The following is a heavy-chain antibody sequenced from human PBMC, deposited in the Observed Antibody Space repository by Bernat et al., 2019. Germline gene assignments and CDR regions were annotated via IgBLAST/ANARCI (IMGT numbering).Heavy chain of an antibody. CDR2: IGSGGSTT. J-gene: IGHJ6*03. CDR1: GFTFSSYD. Sequence: EVQLVESGGGLVQPGGSLRLSCAASGFTFSSYDMNWVRQAPGKGLEGISYIGSGGSTTHYADSVKGRFTISRDNAKNLVFLQMNSLRAEDTALYYCARVISSGRFPRFYYYMDVWGKGTAVTVSS. D-gene: IGHD3-22*01. V-gene: IGHV3-48*03. CDR3: ARVISSGRFPRFYYYMDV.